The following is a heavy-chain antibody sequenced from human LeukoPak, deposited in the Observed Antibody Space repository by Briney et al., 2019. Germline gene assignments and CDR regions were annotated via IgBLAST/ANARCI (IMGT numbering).Heavy chain of an antibody. V-gene: IGHV3-23*01. J-gene: IGHJ4*02. CDR2: ISGSGGRT. Sequence: GRSLRLSCAASGFTFNNYVMNWVRQAPGKGREWVSAISGSGGRTYHADSVKGRFTISRDNSKNTLYLQMNSLRAEDTAVYYCAKWYSGSYFSHFDYWGQGTLVTVSS. CDR3: AKWYSGSYFSHFDY. D-gene: IGHD1-26*01. CDR1: GFTFNNYV.